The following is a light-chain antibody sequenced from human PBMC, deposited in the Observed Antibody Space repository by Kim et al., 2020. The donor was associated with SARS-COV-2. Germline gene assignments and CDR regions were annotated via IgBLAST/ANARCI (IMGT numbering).Light chain of an antibody. Sequence: QSVLTQSPSVSGAPGQRVTISCTGSSSNIGAGYDVHWYRQLPGTAPKLLIYRNNNRPSGVPDRFSGSKSGTSASLAITGLQAEDEADYYCQSYDSSLNVVVFGGGTKLTVL. V-gene: IGLV1-40*01. J-gene: IGLJ2*01. CDR2: RNN. CDR3: QSYDSSLNVVV. CDR1: SSNIGAGYD.